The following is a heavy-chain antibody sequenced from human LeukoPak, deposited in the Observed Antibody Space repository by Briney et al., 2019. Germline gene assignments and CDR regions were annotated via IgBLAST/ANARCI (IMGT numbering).Heavy chain of an antibody. Sequence: GGSLRLSCAASGFTFSNYWIHWVRQAPGKGLVWVSQISNDGSTTRYADSVKGRFTISRDNAENTLYLQMNSLRAEDAAVYYCARGYSSSWYNWFDPWGQGTLVTVSS. J-gene: IGHJ5*02. D-gene: IGHD6-13*01. V-gene: IGHV3-74*01. CDR1: GFTFSNYW. CDR2: ISNDGSTT. CDR3: ARGYSSSWYNWFDP.